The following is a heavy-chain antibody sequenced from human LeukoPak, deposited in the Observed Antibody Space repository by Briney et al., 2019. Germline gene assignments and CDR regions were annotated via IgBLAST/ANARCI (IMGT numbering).Heavy chain of an antibody. Sequence: GGSLRLSCAASGFTFNIYSMNWVRQAPGKGLEWVSSISSSSSYIYYADSVRGRFSISRDNAKNSLYLQMNSLRAEDMAVYYCARDRSFLYYFDSWGRGTLVTVSS. V-gene: IGHV3-21*01. CDR1: GFTFNIYS. J-gene: IGHJ4*01. CDR2: ISSSSSYI. D-gene: IGHD3-10*01. CDR3: ARDRSFLYYFDS.